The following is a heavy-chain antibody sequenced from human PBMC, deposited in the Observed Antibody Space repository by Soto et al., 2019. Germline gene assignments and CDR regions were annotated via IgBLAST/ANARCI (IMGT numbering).Heavy chain of an antibody. CDR1: GYIFNTYA. J-gene: IGHJ4*02. V-gene: IGHV1-3*01. CDR3: ASPSYASGNFY. Sequence: QVQLVQSGAEVKKPGASVRVSCKASGYIFNTYALHWVRQAPGQRLEWMGWINAGNGNTKYSQNFQGRVTFIRDTSASTAYMELNSLRSEDTAVYYCASPSYASGNFYWGQGTLVTGSS. D-gene: IGHD3-10*01. CDR2: INAGNGNT.